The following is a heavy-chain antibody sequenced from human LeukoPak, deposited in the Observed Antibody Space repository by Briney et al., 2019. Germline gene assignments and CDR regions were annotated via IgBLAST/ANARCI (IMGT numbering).Heavy chain of an antibody. Sequence: GGSLRLSCAASGFTFSSYWMSWVRQAPGKGLEWVANIKQDGSEKYYVDSVKGRFTISRDNAKNSLYLQMNSLRAEDTAVYYCARSLRSGTYYFDYWGQGTLVTVS. V-gene: IGHV3-7*01. J-gene: IGHJ4*02. CDR1: GFTFSSYW. CDR2: IKQDGSEK. D-gene: IGHD1-1*01. CDR3: ARSLRSGTYYFDY.